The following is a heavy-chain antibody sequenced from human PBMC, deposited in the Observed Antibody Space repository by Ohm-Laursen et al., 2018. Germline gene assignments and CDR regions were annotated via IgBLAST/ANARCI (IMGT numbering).Heavy chain of an antibody. V-gene: IGHV3-21*01. CDR3: TTSFQYASLFDY. D-gene: IGHD2-2*01. Sequence: SLRLSCAASGLTFSYSNMNWVRQAPGKGLEWVSSIGTSKNFIYYADSVKGRFTISRDNAKNSLYLQMNSLRADDTAVYYCTTSFQYASLFDYWGPGTLVTVSS. CDR1: GLTFSYSN. CDR2: IGTSKNFI. J-gene: IGHJ4*02.